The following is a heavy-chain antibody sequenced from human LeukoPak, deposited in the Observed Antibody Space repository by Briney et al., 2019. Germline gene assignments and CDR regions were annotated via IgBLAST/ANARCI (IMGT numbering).Heavy chain of an antibody. J-gene: IGHJ4*02. CDR1: GFTFSSYS. CDR3: TRDRGSGTYLDY. Sequence: GGPLRLSCAASGFTFSSYSMNWVRQAPGKGLEWVSYISSSGSTKYYADSVEGRFTISRDNAKNSLYLQMNSLRAEDTAVYYCTRDRGSGTYLDYWGQGTLVTVSS. CDR2: ISSSGSTK. V-gene: IGHV3-48*01. D-gene: IGHD1-26*01.